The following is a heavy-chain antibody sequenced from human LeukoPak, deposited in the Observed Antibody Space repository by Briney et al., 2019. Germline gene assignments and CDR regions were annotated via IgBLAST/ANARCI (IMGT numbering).Heavy chain of an antibody. Sequence: ASVKVSCKASGYIFTNYYMHWVRQAPGQGLEWMGIISPSGGTRSYAQKFQDRVTMTRDTSTSTVYLELSSLRSEDTGVYYCARDDDGGSDAFDIWGQGTMVTVSS. D-gene: IGHD3-16*01. CDR1: GYIFTNYY. CDR2: ISPSGGTR. V-gene: IGHV1-46*01. J-gene: IGHJ3*02. CDR3: ARDDDGGSDAFDI.